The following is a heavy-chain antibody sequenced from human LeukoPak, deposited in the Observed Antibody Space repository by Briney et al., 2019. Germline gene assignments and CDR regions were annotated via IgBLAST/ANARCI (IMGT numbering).Heavy chain of an antibody. CDR3: ARGPTVTTDY. CDR2: IYYSGST. D-gene: IGHD4-17*01. Sequence: SETLSLTCTVSGASTSDYYWNWIRQPPGKGLEWIGYIYYSGSTNYNSSLKSRVTMSIDTSKNQFSLKLNSVTAADTAVYYCARGPTVTTDYWGQGTLVTVSS. CDR1: GASTSDYY. J-gene: IGHJ4*02. V-gene: IGHV4-59*01.